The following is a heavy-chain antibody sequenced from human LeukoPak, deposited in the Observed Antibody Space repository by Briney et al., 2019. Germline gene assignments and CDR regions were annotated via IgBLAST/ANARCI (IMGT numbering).Heavy chain of an antibody. V-gene: IGHV1-8*01. CDR1: GYTFTSYD. CDR3: ARFSPNENHGDYAFDY. D-gene: IGHD4-17*01. Sequence: GASVKVSCKASGYTFTSYDINWVRQATGQGLEWMGWMNPNSGNTGYAQKFQGRVTMTRNTSISTAYMELSSLRSEDTAVYFCARFSPNENHGDYAFDYWGQGTPVTVSS. CDR2: MNPNSGNT. J-gene: IGHJ4*02.